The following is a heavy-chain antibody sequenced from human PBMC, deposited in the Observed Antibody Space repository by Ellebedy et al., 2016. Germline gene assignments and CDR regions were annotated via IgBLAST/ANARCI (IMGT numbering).Heavy chain of an antibody. D-gene: IGHD6-19*01. V-gene: IGHV1-18*04. J-gene: IGHJ6*02. CDR1: GYTFIGYY. Sequence: ASVKVSCKASGYTFIGYYIHWVRQAPGQGLEWMGWISAYNNNTNYAQKFQGRVTMTTDTSTSTAYMELRSLRSDDTAVYYCARAIAVAGVYYYGMDVWGQGTTVTVSS. CDR3: ARAIAVAGVYYYGMDV. CDR2: ISAYNNNT.